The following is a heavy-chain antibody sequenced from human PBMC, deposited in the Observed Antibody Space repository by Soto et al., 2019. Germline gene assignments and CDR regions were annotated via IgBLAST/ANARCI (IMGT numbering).Heavy chain of an antibody. D-gene: IGHD4-17*01. CDR3: ARDLVGDYGFDWFDP. CDR1: GGSISSGDYY. Sequence: QVQLQESGPGLVKPSQTLSLTCTVSGGSISSGDYYWSWIRQPPGKGLEWIGYIYYSGSTYYNPCLKSRVTISVDTSKNQFSLKLSSVTAADTAVYYCARDLVGDYGFDWFDPWGQGTLVTVSS. V-gene: IGHV4-30-4*01. J-gene: IGHJ5*02. CDR2: IYYSGST.